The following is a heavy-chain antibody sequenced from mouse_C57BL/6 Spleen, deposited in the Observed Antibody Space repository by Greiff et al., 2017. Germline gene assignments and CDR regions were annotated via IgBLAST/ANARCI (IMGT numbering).Heavy chain of an antibody. D-gene: IGHD2-3*01. V-gene: IGHV5-12*01. CDR2: ISNGGGST. J-gene: IGHJ2*01. Sequence: DVKLVESGGGLVQPGGSLKLSCAASGFTFSDYYMYWVRQTPEKRLEWVAYISNGGGSTYYPDTVKGRFTISRDNAKHTLYLQMSRLKYEVTAMYYCARQGVYDPYYFDYWGQGTTLTVSS. CDR1: GFTFSDYY. CDR3: ARQGVYDPYYFDY.